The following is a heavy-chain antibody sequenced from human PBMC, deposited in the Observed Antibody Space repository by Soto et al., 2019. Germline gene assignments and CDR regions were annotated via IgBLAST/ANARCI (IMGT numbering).Heavy chain of an antibody. Sequence: EVQLVESGGGLVKPGGSLKLSCAASGFAFSGSAMYWVRQASGKGPEWVGRIRSKGHNYATEYAASVKGRFTISRDDSKRTAYLQMNSLQTEDTAVYYCTRDLFSYDYSGILWFDPWGPGNLVTVSS. J-gene: IGHJ5*02. CDR2: IRSKGHNYAT. V-gene: IGHV3-73*02. CDR3: TRDLFSYDYSGILWFDP. CDR1: GFAFSGSA. D-gene: IGHD3-16*01.